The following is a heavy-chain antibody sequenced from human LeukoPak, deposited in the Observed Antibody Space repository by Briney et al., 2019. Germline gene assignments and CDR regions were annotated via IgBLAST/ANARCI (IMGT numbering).Heavy chain of an antibody. Sequence: GGSLRLSCAASGFSFSNYPMTWVRQAPGKGLEWVSSISDRGGSTYSADSVKGRFTISRDNSKNTLYLQMNSLRAEDTAIYYCAKGYGSIPFDPWGQGTLVTASS. J-gene: IGHJ5*02. V-gene: IGHV3-23*01. CDR2: ISDRGGST. CDR1: GFSFSNYP. D-gene: IGHD2-2*01. CDR3: AKGYGSIPFDP.